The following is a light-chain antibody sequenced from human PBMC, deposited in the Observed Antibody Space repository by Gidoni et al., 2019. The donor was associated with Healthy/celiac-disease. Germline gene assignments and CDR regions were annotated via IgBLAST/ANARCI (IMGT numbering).Light chain of an antibody. CDR2: GAS. V-gene: IGKV3-15*01. CDR3: QQYNNWPRT. CDR1: QSVNSN. Sequence: EIVMTQSPATLSVSPGERATLSCRASQSVNSNVAWYQQKPGQAPRILIYGASTRATGIPARFIGSGSGTEFTLTISSLQSEDFAVYYCQQYNNWPRTFGQGTKVEIK. J-gene: IGKJ1*01.